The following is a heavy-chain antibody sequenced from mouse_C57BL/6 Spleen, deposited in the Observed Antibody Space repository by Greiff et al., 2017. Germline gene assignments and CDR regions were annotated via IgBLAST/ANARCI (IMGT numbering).Heavy chain of an antibody. J-gene: IGHJ2*01. CDR3: ARGPTVYYFDY. CDR2: IDPSDSET. CDR1: GYTFTSYW. Sequence: QVHVKQPGAELVRPGSSVKLSCKASGYTFTSYWMHWVKQRPIQGLEWIGNIDPSDSETHYNQKFKDKATLTVDKSSSTAYMQLSSLTSEDSAVYYCARGPTVYYFDYWGQGTTLTVSS. V-gene: IGHV1-52*01. D-gene: IGHD4-1*02.